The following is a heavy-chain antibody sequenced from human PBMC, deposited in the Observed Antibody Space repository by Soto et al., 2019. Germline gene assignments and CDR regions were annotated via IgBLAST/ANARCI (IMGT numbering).Heavy chain of an antibody. CDR1: GGTFSSYA. D-gene: IGHD5-18*01. Sequence: ASVKVSCKASGGTFSSYAISWVRQAPGQGLEWMGGIIPIFGTANYAQKFQGRVTITADESTSTAYMELSSLRSEDTAVYYCARVRGCSYDFDYWGQGTLVTVSS. J-gene: IGHJ4*02. V-gene: IGHV1-69*13. CDR2: IIPIFGTA. CDR3: ARVRGCSYDFDY.